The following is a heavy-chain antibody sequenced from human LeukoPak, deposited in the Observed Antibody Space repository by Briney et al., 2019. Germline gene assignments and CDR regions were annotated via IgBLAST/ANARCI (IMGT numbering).Heavy chain of an antibody. CDR1: GYIFTNYW. CDR3: ARHGSIGAHTNYFDY. V-gene: IGHV5-51*01. CDR2: IYPSDSDT. J-gene: IGHJ4*02. D-gene: IGHD6-6*01. Sequence: GESLKISCKGSGYIFTNYWLGWVRRMPGKGLECMGIIYPSDSDTRYSPSFQGQVTISVDKSTNTAYLQWSSLKASDTAMYYCARHGSIGAHTNYFDYWGQGTLVTVSS.